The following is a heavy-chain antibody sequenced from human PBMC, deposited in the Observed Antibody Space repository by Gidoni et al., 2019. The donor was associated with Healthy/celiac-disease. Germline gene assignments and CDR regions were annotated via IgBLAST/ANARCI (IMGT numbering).Heavy chain of an antibody. CDR1: GGTFSSYA. CDR2: IIPILGIA. V-gene: IGHV1-69*04. D-gene: IGHD3-10*01. Sequence: QVQLVQSGAEVKKPGSSVKVSCKASGGTFSSYAIIWVRQAPGQGLEWMGRIIPILGIANYAQKFQGRVTITADKSTSTAYMELSSLRSEDTAVYYCAREDTYYYGSGSYRDYWGQGTLVTVSS. CDR3: AREDTYYYGSGSYRDY. J-gene: IGHJ4*02.